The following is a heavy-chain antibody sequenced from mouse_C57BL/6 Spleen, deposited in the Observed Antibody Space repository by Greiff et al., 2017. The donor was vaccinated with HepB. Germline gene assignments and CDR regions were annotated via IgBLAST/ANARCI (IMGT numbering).Heavy chain of an antibody. J-gene: IGHJ1*03. D-gene: IGHD1-1*01. V-gene: IGHV2-5*01. CDR3: AKNWDYGSSYRYFDV. CDR1: GFSLTSYG. CDR2: IWRGGST. Sequence: VMLVESGPGLVQPSQSLSITCTVSGFSLTSYGVHWVRQSPGKGLEWLGVIWRGGSTDYNAAFMSRLSITKDNSKSQVFFKMNSLQADDTAIYYCAKNWDYGSSYRYFDVWGTGTTVTVSS.